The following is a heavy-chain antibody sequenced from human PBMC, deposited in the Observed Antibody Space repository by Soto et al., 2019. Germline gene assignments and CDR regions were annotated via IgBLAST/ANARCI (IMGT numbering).Heavy chain of an antibody. CDR2: ITPDSGGT. Sequence: QVQLVQSGAEVKKPGASVKVSCKAAGYTFTIYYMHWGRQAPGQGLEWMGWITPDSGGTKYAQKFQGGVTMTRDTSISTVYMELSRLRSDDTAVYHCAREIRRGSYKYWYFDLWGRGTLVTVSS. J-gene: IGHJ2*01. D-gene: IGHD3-22*01. V-gene: IGHV1-2*02. CDR3: AREIRRGSYKYWYFDL. CDR1: GYTFTIYY.